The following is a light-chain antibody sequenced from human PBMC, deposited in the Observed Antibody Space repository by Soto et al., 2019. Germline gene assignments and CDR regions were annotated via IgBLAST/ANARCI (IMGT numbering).Light chain of an antibody. Sequence: EIVLTQSPGTLSLSPGGRATLSCRASQSVSRRLAWYQHRPGQSTRLLISGASMRPSGDPVRFSGSGSGTDFTPTISILEPEDFAVYYCQHYGETPITFGLGTRLEV. CDR2: GAS. V-gene: IGKV3-20*01. CDR3: QHYGETPIT. CDR1: QSVSRR. J-gene: IGKJ5*01.